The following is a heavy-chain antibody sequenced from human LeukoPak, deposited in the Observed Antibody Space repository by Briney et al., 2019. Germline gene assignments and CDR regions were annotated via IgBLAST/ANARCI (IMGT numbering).Heavy chain of an antibody. CDR1: GFTFSSYA. D-gene: IGHD1-26*01. CDR2: ISSSSSYI. J-gene: IGHJ6*03. V-gene: IGHV3-21*01. CDR3: ARATWDPNYYYYMDV. Sequence: GGSLRLSCAASGFTFSSYAMHWVRQAPGKGLEWVSSISSSSSYIYYADSVKGRFTISRDNAKNSLFLQMNSLRAEDTAVYFCARATWDPNYYYYMDVWGKGTTVTISS.